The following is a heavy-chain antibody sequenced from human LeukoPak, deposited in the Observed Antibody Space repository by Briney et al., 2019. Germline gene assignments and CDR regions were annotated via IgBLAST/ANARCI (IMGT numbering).Heavy chain of an antibody. V-gene: IGHV3-23*01. CDR1: GFTFSGYW. CDR3: AKSFGYSKSWFDY. J-gene: IGHJ4*02. Sequence: GGSLRLSCAASGFTFSGYWMSWARQAPGKGLEWVSGISGNGGGTYYADSVKGRFTISRDNSKNTLYLQMNSLRAEDTAVYYCAKSFGYSKSWFDYWGQGTPVTVSS. D-gene: IGHD6-13*01. CDR2: ISGNGGGT.